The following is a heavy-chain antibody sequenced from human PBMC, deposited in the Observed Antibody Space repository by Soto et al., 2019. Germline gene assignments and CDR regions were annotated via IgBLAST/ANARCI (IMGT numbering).Heavy chain of an antibody. CDR3: ARTLHGGYYDSSGYYP. V-gene: IGHV4-34*01. Sequence: PSETLSLTCAVYGGSFSGYYWSWIRQPPGKGLEWIGEINHSGSTNYNPSLKSRVTISVDTSKNQFSLKLSSVTAADTAVYYCARTLHGGYYDSSGYYPWGQGTLVTVSS. CDR2: INHSGST. CDR1: GGSFSGYY. D-gene: IGHD3-22*01. J-gene: IGHJ5*02.